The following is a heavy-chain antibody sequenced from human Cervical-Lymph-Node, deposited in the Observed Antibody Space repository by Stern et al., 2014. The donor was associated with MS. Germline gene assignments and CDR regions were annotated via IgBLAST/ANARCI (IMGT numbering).Heavy chain of an antibody. V-gene: IGHV1-18*01. CDR3: RAGADAFDV. D-gene: IGHD6-13*01. CDR1: GYTFTNYA. CDR2: IGTNLGNT. Sequence: VQLVQSGAEVKKPGASVKVSCKASGYTFTNYAISWVRQAPGQGLEWMGWIGTNLGNTNCAQRFQGRVTLATDTSTRTVYMELRSLRSDDTAMYYCRAGADAFDVWGQGTMVTVSS. J-gene: IGHJ3*01.